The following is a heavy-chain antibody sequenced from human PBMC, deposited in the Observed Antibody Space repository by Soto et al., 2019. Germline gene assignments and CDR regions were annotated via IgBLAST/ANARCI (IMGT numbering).Heavy chain of an antibody. J-gene: IGHJ6*03. Sequence: ASVKVYCKASGYTFTSYAMHWVRQAPGQRLEWMGWINAGNGNTKYSQKFQGRVTITRDTSASTAYMELSSLRSEDTAVYYCASSKTYYDILTGYDYYYYYYMDVWGKGTTVTVSS. D-gene: IGHD3-9*01. CDR1: GYTFTSYA. CDR3: ASSKTYYDILTGYDYYYYYYMDV. CDR2: INAGNGNT. V-gene: IGHV1-3*01.